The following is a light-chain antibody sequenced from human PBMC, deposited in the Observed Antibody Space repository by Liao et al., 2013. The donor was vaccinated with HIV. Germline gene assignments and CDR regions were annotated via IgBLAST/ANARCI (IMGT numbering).Light chain of an antibody. CDR3: QVWDSSSDRGV. J-gene: IGLJ3*02. CDR1: NIGSKS. Sequence: SYELTQPPSVSVAPGKTARITCGGNNIGSKSVHWYQQKPGQAPVLVIYXDSDRPSGIPERFSGSNSGNTATLTISRVEAGDEADYYCQVWDSSSDRGVFGGGTKLTVL. V-gene: IGLV3-21*04. CDR2: XDS.